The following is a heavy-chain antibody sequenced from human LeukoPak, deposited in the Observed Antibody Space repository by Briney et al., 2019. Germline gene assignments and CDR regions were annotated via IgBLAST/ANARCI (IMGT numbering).Heavy chain of an antibody. CDR2: MNPNSGNT. CDR1: GYTFTSYD. CDR3: ASVWYSSSWYSWYYGMDV. V-gene: IGHV1-8*01. D-gene: IGHD6-13*01. J-gene: IGHJ6*02. Sequence: VASVKVSCKASGYTFTSYDINWVRQATGQGLEWMGWMNPNSGNTGYAQKFQGRVTMTRNTSISTAYMELSSLRSEDTAVYYCASVWYSSSWYSWYYGMDVWGQGTTVTVSS.